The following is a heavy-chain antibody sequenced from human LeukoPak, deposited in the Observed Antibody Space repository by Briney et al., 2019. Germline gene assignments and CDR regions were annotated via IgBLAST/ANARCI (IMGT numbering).Heavy chain of an antibody. CDR2: IYYSGST. D-gene: IGHD5-24*01. Sequence: PSETLSLTCTVSGGSISSSTYYWGWIRQPPGKGLEWIGYIYYSGSTYYNPSLKSRVTISVDTSKNQFSLKLSSVTAADTAVYYCARVPVEMATTDYWGQGTLVTVSS. J-gene: IGHJ4*02. V-gene: IGHV4-30-4*08. CDR1: GGSISSSTYY. CDR3: ARVPVEMATTDY.